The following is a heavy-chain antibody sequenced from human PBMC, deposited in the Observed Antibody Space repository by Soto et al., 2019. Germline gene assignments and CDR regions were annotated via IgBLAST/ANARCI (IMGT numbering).Heavy chain of an antibody. CDR3: VRITLYYGDYTYYFAY. V-gene: IGHV4-39*01. D-gene: IGHD4-17*01. CDR2: IYYSGSI. CDR1: CGSISSSSYY. Sequence: SETLSLPWSVSCGSISSSSYYLGRLRHPPGKGLEWIGSIYYSGSIYYNPSLKSRVTISVDTSKNQFSLKLSSVTAADTAVYYCVRITLYYGDYTYYFAYWGQGTLVTVSS. J-gene: IGHJ4*02.